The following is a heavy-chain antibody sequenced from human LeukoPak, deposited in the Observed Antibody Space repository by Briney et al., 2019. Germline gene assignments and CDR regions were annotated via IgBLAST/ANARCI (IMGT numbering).Heavy chain of an antibody. CDR3: ARDSKGGLPWELQFDY. CDR2: ISYDGSNK. CDR1: GFTFSSYA. Sequence: PGGSLRLSCAASGFTFSSYAMHWVRQAPGKGLEWEAVISYDGSNKYYADSVKGRFTISRDNSKNTLYLQMNSLRAEDTAVYYCARDSKGGLPWELQFDYWGQGTLVTVSS. D-gene: IGHD1-26*01. V-gene: IGHV3-30*04. J-gene: IGHJ4*02.